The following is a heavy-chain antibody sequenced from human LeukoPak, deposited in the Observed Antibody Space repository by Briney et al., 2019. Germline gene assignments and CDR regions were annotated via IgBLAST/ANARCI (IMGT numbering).Heavy chain of an antibody. CDR1: GGSISSSSYY. V-gene: IGHV4-39*07. Sequence: PSETLSLTCTVSGGSISSSSYYWGWIRQPPGKGLEWIGSIYYSGSTYYNPSLKSRVTISVDTSKNQFSLKLSSVTAADTAVYYCARGGYDSSGYYFVFDYWGQGTLVTVSS. CDR3: ARGGYDSSGYYFVFDY. J-gene: IGHJ4*02. D-gene: IGHD3-22*01. CDR2: IYYSGST.